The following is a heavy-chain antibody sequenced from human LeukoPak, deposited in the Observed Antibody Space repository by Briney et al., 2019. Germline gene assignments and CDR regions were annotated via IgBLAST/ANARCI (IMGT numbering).Heavy chain of an antibody. V-gene: IGHV3-7*01. J-gene: IGHJ6*02. Sequence: GGSLRLSCAASGFTFSSYWMSWVRQAPGKGLEWVANIKQDGSEKYYVDSVKGRFTISRDNAKNSLYLQMNSLRAEDTAVYYCARESTSSWYLLRYYYYGMDVWGQGTTVTVSS. D-gene: IGHD6-13*01. CDR1: GFTFSSYW. CDR3: ARESTSSWYLLRYYYYGMDV. CDR2: IKQDGSEK.